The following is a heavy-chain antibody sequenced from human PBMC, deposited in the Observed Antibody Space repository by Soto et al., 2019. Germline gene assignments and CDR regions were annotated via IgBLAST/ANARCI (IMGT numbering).Heavy chain of an antibody. CDR3: AKSGPDAFGVVIGPYYYYGMDV. Sequence: EVQLLESGGGLVQPGGSLRLSCAASGFTFSSYAMSWVRQAPGKGLEWVSAISGSGGSTYYADSVKGRFTISRDNSKNTLYLQMNSLRAEDTAVYYCAKSGPDAFGVVIGPYYYYGMDVWGQGTTVTVSS. CDR1: GFTFSSYA. CDR2: ISGSGGST. J-gene: IGHJ6*02. D-gene: IGHD3-3*01. V-gene: IGHV3-23*01.